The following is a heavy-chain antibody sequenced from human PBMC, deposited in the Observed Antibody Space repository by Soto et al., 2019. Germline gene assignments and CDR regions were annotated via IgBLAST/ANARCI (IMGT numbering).Heavy chain of an antibody. J-gene: IGHJ6*02. CDR1: GFTFSSYE. CDR3: ARDTAEAGTYYYGMDV. Sequence: GGSLRLSCAASGFTFSSYEMNWVRQAPGKGLEWVSYINSRGRTIYYADSVKGRFTISRDNAKNSLYLQMNSLRVEDTAVYYCARDTAEAGTYYYGMDVWGQGTTVTVSS. V-gene: IGHV3-48*03. CDR2: INSRGRTI. D-gene: IGHD6-13*01.